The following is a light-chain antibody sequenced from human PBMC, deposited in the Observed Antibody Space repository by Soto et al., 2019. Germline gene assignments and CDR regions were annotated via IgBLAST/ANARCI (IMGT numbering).Light chain of an antibody. Sequence: QSVLTQPASVSGSPGQSITISCTGTSSDFGGYNYVSWYQQHPGKAPKLMIYDVSNRPSGVSNRFSGSKPGNTASLTISGLQAEDEADYYCSSYTSSSTLGVFGTGTKVTVL. J-gene: IGLJ1*01. CDR2: DVS. CDR3: SSYTSSSTLGV. V-gene: IGLV2-14*01. CDR1: SSDFGGYNY.